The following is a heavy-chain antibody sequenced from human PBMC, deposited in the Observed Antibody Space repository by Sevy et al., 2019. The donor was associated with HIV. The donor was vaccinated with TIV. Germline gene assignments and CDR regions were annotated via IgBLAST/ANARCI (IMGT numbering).Heavy chain of an antibody. Sequence: SETLSLTCTVSGGSITSLYWNWIRQPPGKGLEWIANIYYNGHINYNPSLKSRVTLSLDTFKNQFSPRLSSVTAADTAMYYCAGENAWGRGYSWGQGTLVTVSS. CDR1: GGSITSLY. CDR2: IYYNGHI. V-gene: IGHV4-59*08. J-gene: IGHJ4*02. CDR3: AGENAWGRGYS. D-gene: IGHD1-26*01.